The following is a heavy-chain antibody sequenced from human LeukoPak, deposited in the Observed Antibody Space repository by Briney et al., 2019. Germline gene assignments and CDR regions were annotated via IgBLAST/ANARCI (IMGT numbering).Heavy chain of an antibody. J-gene: IGHJ5*02. V-gene: IGHV1-2*02. CDR2: INPKRGAT. Sequence: GASVEVSCKASGYTFTDYYIHWVRQAPGQGLEWMVWINPKRGATKYAQKFQGRVTMTRDTAISTAYMELSSLTSDDTAVYSCARDAATSGTSWFDPWGQGTLVTVSS. CDR1: GYTFTDYY. D-gene: IGHD6-13*01. CDR3: ARDAATSGTSWFDP.